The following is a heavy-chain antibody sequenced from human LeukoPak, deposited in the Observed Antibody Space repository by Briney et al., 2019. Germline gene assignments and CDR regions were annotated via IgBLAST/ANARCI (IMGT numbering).Heavy chain of an antibody. V-gene: IGHV4-39*01. CDR1: GGSISSSSYY. CDR2: IYYSGST. D-gene: IGHD6-19*01. Sequence: SETLSLTCTVSGGSISSSSYYWGWIRQPPGKGLEWIGSIYYSGSTYYNPSLKSRVTISVDTSKNQFSLKLSSVTAADTAVYYCARRVTVAGRGDFDYWGQGTLVTVSS. CDR3: ARRVTVAGRGDFDY. J-gene: IGHJ4*02.